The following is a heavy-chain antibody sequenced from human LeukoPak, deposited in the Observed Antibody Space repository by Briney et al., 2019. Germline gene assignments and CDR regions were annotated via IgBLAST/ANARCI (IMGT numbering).Heavy chain of an antibody. J-gene: IGHJ6*02. CDR2: ISGSGGNT. CDR1: GFTFTNYA. CDR3: AKDSSYYYGSGSYRDYYYYYYGMDV. V-gene: IGHV3-23*01. Sequence: GGSLRLSCAASGFTFTNYAMNWVRQAPGKGLEWVSAISGSGGNTYYADSVKGRFTISRDNSKNTLYLQMNSLRAEDTAVYYCAKDSSYYYGSGSYRDYYYYYYGMDVWGQGTTVTVS. D-gene: IGHD3-10*01.